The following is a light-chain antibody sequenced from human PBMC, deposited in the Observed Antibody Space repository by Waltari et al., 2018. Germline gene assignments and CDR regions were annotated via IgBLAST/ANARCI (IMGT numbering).Light chain of an antibody. CDR2: GKN. CDR1: SLRSYY. V-gene: IGLV3-19*01. Sequence: SSELTQDPAVSVALGQTVRITCQGDSLRSYYASWYQQKPGQAPVLVIYGKNNRPSGLPDRFSGSSSGNTASLTITGAQAEDEADYYCNSRDSSGNHLKVFGTGTKVTVL. CDR3: NSRDSSGNHLKV. J-gene: IGLJ1*01.